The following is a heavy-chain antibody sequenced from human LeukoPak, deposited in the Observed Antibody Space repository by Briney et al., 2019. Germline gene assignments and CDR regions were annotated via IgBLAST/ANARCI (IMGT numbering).Heavy chain of an antibody. V-gene: IGHV4-39*07. D-gene: IGHD3-10*01. CDR1: GGSISSRSYY. J-gene: IGHJ5*02. CDR2: IYYSGST. CDR3: ARVRRYYYGSGHNWFDP. Sequence: PSETLSLTCTVSGGSISSRSYYWGWIRQPPGKGLEWIGSIYYSGSTYYNPSLRSRVTMSVDTSKNQFSLRLGSVTAADTAVYYCARVRRYYYGSGHNWFDPWGQGTLVTVSS.